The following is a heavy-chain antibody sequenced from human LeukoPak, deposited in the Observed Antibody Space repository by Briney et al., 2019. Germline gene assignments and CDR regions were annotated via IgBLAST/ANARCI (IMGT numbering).Heavy chain of an antibody. Sequence: GGSLRLSCAASGFTFSSYWMHCVRHAPGKGLVWVSRINSDGSSTSYAASVKGRFTISRDNAKNTLYLQMNSLRAEDTAVYYCAREDVTMVRGYGMDVWGQGTTVTVSS. CDR3: AREDVTMVRGYGMDV. D-gene: IGHD3-10*01. V-gene: IGHV3-74*01. CDR1: GFTFSSYW. J-gene: IGHJ6*02. CDR2: INSDGSST.